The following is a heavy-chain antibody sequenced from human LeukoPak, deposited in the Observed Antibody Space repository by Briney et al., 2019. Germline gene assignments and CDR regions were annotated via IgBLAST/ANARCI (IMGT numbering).Heavy chain of an antibody. Sequence: GGSLRLSCAASGFTFDDYAMHWVRPVSGKGLEWVSGISWNSDSIGYADSVKGRFTISRDNAKNSLYLQMNSLRAEDTALYYCAKDPRNSGSYGGYFQYWGQGTLVTVSS. CDR2: ISWNSDSI. J-gene: IGHJ1*01. D-gene: IGHD1-26*01. V-gene: IGHV3-9*01. CDR3: AKDPRNSGSYGGYFQY. CDR1: GFTFDDYA.